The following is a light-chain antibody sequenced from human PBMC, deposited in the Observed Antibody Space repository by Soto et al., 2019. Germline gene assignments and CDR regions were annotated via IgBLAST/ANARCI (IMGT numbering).Light chain of an antibody. CDR3: QQLYSYPRST. J-gene: IGKJ4*01. CDR2: AAS. Sequence: DIQLTQSPSFLSASVGDRVTITCRASQGISSYLAWYQQKPGKAPKLLIYAASTLQSGVPSRFSGSGSGTEFTLTISSLQPEDFATYYCQQLYSYPRSTFGGGTKVEIK. V-gene: IGKV1-9*01. CDR1: QGISSY.